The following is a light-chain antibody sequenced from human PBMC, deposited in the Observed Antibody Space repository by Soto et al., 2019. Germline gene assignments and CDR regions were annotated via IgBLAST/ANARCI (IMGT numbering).Light chain of an antibody. CDR3: QQYGSSPRT. J-gene: IGKJ1*01. CDR1: QSVSSSY. V-gene: IGKV3-20*01. CDR2: GAS. Sequence: EIVLTQSPGTLSLSPGERATLSCRASQSVSSSYLAWYQQKPGQAPRLLIYGASSRATGIPDRFSGSGSGTDFTLTISRLEPEDFAAYYCQQYGSSPRTFGHGTKVEIK.